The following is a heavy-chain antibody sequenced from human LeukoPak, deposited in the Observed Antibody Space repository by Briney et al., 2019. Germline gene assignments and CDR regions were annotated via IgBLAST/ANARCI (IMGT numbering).Heavy chain of an antibody. J-gene: IGHJ4*02. V-gene: IGHV3-13*01. Sequence: GGSLRLSCAASGFTFSSYDMHWVRQATGKGLEWVSAIGTAGDTYYPGSVKGRFAISRENAKNSLYLQMNSLSAEDTAVYYCATLAAAGTNYWGQGTLVTVSS. D-gene: IGHD6-13*01. CDR2: IGTAGDT. CDR1: GFTFSSYD. CDR3: ATLAAAGTNY.